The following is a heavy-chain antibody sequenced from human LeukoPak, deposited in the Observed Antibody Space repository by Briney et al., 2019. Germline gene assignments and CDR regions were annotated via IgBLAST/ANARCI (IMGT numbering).Heavy chain of an antibody. V-gene: IGHV3-7*01. CDR3: ARDAYDYASES. J-gene: IGHJ5*02. CDR2: LNQDGSDK. CDR1: GFRFRSYW. Sequence: QSGGSLRLSCAASGFRFRSYWMTWVRQAPGKGLEWVANLNQDGSDKKYVDSVKGRLTISRDNAKNSLYLQMNSLRVEDTALYYCARDAYDYASESWGQGTLVTVSS. D-gene: IGHD2-2*01.